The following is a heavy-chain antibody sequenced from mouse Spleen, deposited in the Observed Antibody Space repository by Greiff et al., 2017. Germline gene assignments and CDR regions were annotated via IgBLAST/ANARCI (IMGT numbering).Heavy chain of an antibody. CDR3: AITLTGTY. Sequence: QVQLQQPGAELVKPGASVKVSCKASGYTFTSYWIHWVNQRPGQGLECIGRIHPSDSDTNYNQKFKGKATLTVDKSSSTAYMQLSSLTSEDSAVYYCAITLTGTYWGQGTTLTVSS. V-gene: IGHV1-74*01. CDR1: GYTFTSYW. J-gene: IGHJ2*01. CDR2: IHPSDSDT. D-gene: IGHD4-1*01.